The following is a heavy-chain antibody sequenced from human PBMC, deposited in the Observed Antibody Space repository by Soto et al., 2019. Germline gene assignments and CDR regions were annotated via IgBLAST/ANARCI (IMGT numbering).Heavy chain of an antibody. D-gene: IGHD6-19*01. CDR3: ARDQGRSGTGHARAGMDV. V-gene: IGHV1-2*04. J-gene: IGHJ6*02. CDR2: INPNSGGT. CDR1: GYTFTGYY. Sequence: AASVKVSCKASGYTFTGYYMHWVRQAPGQGLEWMGWINPNSGGTNYAQKFQGWVTMTRDTSISTAYMELSRLRSDDTAVYYCARDQGRSGTGHARAGMDVWGQGTTVTVSS.